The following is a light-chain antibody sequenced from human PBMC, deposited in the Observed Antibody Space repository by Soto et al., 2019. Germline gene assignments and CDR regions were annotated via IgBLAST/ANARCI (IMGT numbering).Light chain of an antibody. CDR2: GVT. CDR3: SSYTSSSYVV. J-gene: IGLJ2*01. V-gene: IGLV2-8*01. CDR1: GSDIGAYNF. Sequence: QSALAQPPSASGSPGQSVTISCTGSGSDIGAYNFVSWYQQHPGKAPKLMIFGVTERPSGVPDRFSGSKSGNTASLTISGLQAEDEADYYCSSYTSSSYVVFGGGTKLTVL.